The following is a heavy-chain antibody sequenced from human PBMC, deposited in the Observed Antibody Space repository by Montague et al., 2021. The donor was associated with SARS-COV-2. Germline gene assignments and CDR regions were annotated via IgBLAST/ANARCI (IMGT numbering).Heavy chain of an antibody. Sequence: SETLSLTCTVSSGSISNYYWSWIRQPPGKGLEWIGYVYSSGSTNYNPSLEGRVTTSVDTSRNQFSLKLISVTAADTAVYYCARVRYSDVWTFDYWGQGTLVTVSS. V-gene: IGHV4-59*13. CDR2: VYSSGST. CDR3: ARVRYSDVWTFDY. J-gene: IGHJ4*02. D-gene: IGHD5-12*01. CDR1: SGSISNYY.